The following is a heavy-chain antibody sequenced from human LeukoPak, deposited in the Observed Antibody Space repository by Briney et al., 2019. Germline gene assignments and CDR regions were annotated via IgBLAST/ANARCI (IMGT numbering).Heavy chain of an antibody. CDR3: ARQAKRSYYYDSSGFVDY. D-gene: IGHD3-22*01. J-gene: IGHJ4*02. V-gene: IGHV3-53*01. CDR2: IYSGGST. CDR1: GFTVSSNY. Sequence: QSGGSLRLSCAASGFTVSSNYMSWVRQAPGKGLEWVSVIYSGGSTHYADSVKGRFTISRDNSKNTLYLQMNSLRAEDTAVYYCARQAKRSYYYDSSGFVDYWGQGTLVTVSS.